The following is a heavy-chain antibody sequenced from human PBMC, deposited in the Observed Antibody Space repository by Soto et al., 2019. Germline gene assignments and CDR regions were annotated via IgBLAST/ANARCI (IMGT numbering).Heavy chain of an antibody. CDR3: ARFPTWGAFDI. CDR2: IYYSGST. CDR1: GGSISSGDYY. J-gene: IGHJ3*02. Sequence: PSETLSLTCTVSGGSISSGDYYWSWIRQPPGKGLEWIGYIYYSGSTNYNPSLKSRVTISVDKSKNQFSLKLSSVTAADTAVYYCARFPTWGAFDIWGQGTMVTVSS. V-gene: IGHV4-30-4*01. D-gene: IGHD1-26*01.